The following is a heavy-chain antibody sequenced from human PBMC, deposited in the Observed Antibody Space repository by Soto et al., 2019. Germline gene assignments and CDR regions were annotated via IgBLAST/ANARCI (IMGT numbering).Heavy chain of an antibody. J-gene: IGHJ4*02. CDR3: ASHDYGDPFDY. CDR2: INHSGST. CDR1: GGSFSGYY. Sequence: SETLSLTCAVYGGSFSGYYWSWIRQPPGKGLEWIGEINHSGSTNYNPSLKSRVTISVDTSKNQFSLKLSSVTAADTAVYYCASHDYGDPFDYWGQGTLVTVSS. V-gene: IGHV4-34*01. D-gene: IGHD4-17*01.